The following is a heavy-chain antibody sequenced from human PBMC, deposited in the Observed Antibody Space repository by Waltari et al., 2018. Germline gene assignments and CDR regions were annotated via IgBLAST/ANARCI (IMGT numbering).Heavy chain of an antibody. V-gene: IGHV1-46*01. CDR1: GYTFANFH. J-gene: IGHJ4*02. CDR2: ITPSGGSA. CDR3: ARVAPGPYYFDS. Sequence: QVQLVQSGAEVKKPGASVNISCEASGYTFANFHIHWVRQAPGHGLEWMGKITPSGGSAGYPQELQGRITMTREMSTGTVYMELSSLTYEDTAVYFCARVAPGPYYFDSGGQGTLVTVSS.